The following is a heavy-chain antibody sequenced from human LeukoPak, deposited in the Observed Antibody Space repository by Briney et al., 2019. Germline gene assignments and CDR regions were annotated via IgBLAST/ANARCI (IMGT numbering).Heavy chain of an antibody. J-gene: IGHJ1*01. D-gene: IGHD3-22*01. V-gene: IGHV3-7*03. CDR1: GFTFSSYW. CDR2: IKQDGSEK. CDR3: AKGKKGSAITMIVVVRNAEYFQH. Sequence: GGSLRLSCAASGFTFSSYWMSWVRQAPGKGLEWVANIKQDGSEKYYVDSVRGRFTISRDNAKNSLYLQMNSLRAEDTAVYYCAKGKKGSAITMIVVVRNAEYFQHWGQGTLVTVSS.